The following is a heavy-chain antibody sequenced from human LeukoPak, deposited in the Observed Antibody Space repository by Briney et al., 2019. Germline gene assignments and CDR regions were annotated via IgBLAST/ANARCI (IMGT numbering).Heavy chain of an antibody. V-gene: IGHV3-73*01. J-gene: IGHJ4*02. CDR2: IRSKANSYAT. D-gene: IGHD1-1*01. CDR3: TSGLSVRRSNNTPVDY. Sequence: GGSLRLSCTASGFTFSGSAMHWVRQASGKGLEWVGRIRSKANSYATVYAASVKGRFTISRDDSKNTAYLRMNSLKTGDTAVYYCTSGLSVRRSNNTPVDYWGQGTLVTVSS. CDR1: GFTFSGSA.